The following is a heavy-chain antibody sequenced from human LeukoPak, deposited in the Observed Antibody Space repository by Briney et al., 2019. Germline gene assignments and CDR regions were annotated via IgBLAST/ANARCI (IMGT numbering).Heavy chain of an antibody. D-gene: IGHD6-19*01. CDR3: ARDLVAVAPYFFDY. J-gene: IGHJ4*02. CDR2: ISHSGST. Sequence: PSQTLSLTCTVSGGSISSGGYYWSWIRQPPGKGLEWIGYISHSGSTYYNPSLKSRVTISVDRSKNQFSLKLSSVTAADTAVYYCARDLVAVAPYFFDYWGQGTLDTVSS. CDR1: GGSISSGGYY. V-gene: IGHV4-30-2*01.